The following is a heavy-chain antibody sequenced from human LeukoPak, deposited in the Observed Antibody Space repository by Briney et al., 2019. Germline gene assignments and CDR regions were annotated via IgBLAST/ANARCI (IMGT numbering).Heavy chain of an antibody. CDR2: IYTGGTT. D-gene: IGHD2-2*01. Sequence: GGSLRLSCAASGFTVSGNNMSWVRQAPGKGLKWVSIIYTGGTTYYADSVKGRFTISRDNSKNTLYLQMNSLRAEDTAVYYCARGLYAAAFDSWGQGTLVTVSS. CDR1: GFTVSGNN. CDR3: ARGLYAAAFDS. J-gene: IGHJ4*02. V-gene: IGHV3-53*01.